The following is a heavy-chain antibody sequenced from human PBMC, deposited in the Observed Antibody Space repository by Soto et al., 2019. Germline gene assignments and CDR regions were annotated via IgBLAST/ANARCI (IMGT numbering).Heavy chain of an antibody. CDR1: GHSISSYY. Sequence: QVQLQESGPGLVKPSETLSLTCTVSGHSISSYYWSWIRQHPAKGLEWIGYISYSGSTNYNPSLKSRVTISLDTSKTQFSLKLSSVTAADTAVYYCARHPGTLYYGGTYSLSRGGMDVWGQGTTVTVSS. J-gene: IGHJ6*02. CDR3: ARHPGTLYYGGTYSLSRGGMDV. CDR2: ISYSGST. V-gene: IGHV4-59*08. D-gene: IGHD3-16*01.